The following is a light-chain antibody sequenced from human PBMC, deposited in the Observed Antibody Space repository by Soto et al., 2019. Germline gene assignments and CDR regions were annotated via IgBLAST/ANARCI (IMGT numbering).Light chain of an antibody. Sequence: QSVLTQPPSVSGAPGQRVTISCTGSISNIGAGYDVHWYQQLPGTAPKLLIYGNSNRPSGVPDRFSGSKSGTSASLAITGLQADDEADYYCISYTGSSTSYVFGTGTKLTVL. V-gene: IGLV1-40*01. CDR2: GNS. J-gene: IGLJ1*01. CDR1: ISNIGAGYD. CDR3: ISYTGSSTSYV.